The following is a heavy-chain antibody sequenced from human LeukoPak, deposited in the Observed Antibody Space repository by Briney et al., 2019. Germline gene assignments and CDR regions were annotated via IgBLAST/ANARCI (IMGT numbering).Heavy chain of an antibody. CDR1: GFTFKYYG. CDR2: IQSNGITT. J-gene: IGHJ4*02. V-gene: IGHV3-30*02. Sequence: GGSLRLSCAASGFTFKYYGMYWVRQAPGKGLEWVAYIQSNGITTHYAESLRGRFTISRDNSNNTLYLELNNLIEDDTALYSCAKPSPGPIWNYFHFWGQGARVSVSS. D-gene: IGHD2-2*02. CDR3: AKPSPGPIWNYFHF.